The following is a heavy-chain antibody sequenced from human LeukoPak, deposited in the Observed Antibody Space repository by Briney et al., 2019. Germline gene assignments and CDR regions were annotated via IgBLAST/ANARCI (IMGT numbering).Heavy chain of an antibody. CDR2: ISDTGSTI. D-gene: IGHD3-16*01. V-gene: IGHV3-48*03. CDR1: GFTFSSYE. CDR3: ARDAKFSEYDYVWGAHRAFDF. J-gene: IGHJ4*02. Sequence: AGGSLRLSCAASGFTFSSYELNWVRQAPGKGLEWVSYISDTGSTIYYADSVEGRFTISRDNAKNSLYLQMNSLRDEDTAVYYCARDAKFSEYDYVWGAHRAFDFWGQGILVTVSS.